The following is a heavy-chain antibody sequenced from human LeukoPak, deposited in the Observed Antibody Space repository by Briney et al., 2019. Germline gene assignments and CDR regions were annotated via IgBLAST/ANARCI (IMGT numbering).Heavy chain of an antibody. CDR2: IIPIFGIA. CDR1: GGTFSSYA. Sequence: SVKVSCKASGGTFSSYAISWVRQAPGQGLEWMGRIIPIFGIANYAQKFQGRVTITADKSTSTAYMELSSLRSDDTAVYYCARGGALTSFDSWGQGTLITVSS. V-gene: IGHV1-69*04. J-gene: IGHJ4*02. CDR3: ARGGALTSFDS. D-gene: IGHD1-26*01.